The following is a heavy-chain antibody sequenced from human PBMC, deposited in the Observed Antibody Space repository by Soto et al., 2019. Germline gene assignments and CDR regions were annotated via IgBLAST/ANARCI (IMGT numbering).Heavy chain of an antibody. J-gene: IGHJ6*02. CDR3: AREDIVAVTATPQYYYYYGMDV. D-gene: IGHD2-21*02. CDR2: IIPIFGTA. Sequence: SVKVSCKASGGTFSSYAISWVRQAPGQGLEWMGGIIPIFGTANYAQKFQGRVTITADESTSTAYMELSSLRSEDTAVYYCAREDIVAVTATPQYYYYYGMDVWGQGTTVTVS. V-gene: IGHV1-69*13. CDR1: GGTFSSYA.